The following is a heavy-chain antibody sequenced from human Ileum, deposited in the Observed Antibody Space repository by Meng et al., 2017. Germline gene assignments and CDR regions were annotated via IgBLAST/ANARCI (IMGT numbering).Heavy chain of an antibody. CDR1: GGSISDYY. J-gene: IGHJ3*01. CDR3: ATGTLGVVVTTYDAFDL. D-gene: IGHD2-21*02. Sequence: SETLSLTCTVSGGSISDYYWSWIRQPPGKGLEWIGYLYSSGTTNYNPSLKSRVTISMDTSKNQFSLKLSSVTAAGTAVYYCATGTLGVVVTTYDAFDLWGQGTMVTVSS. CDR2: LYSSGTT. V-gene: IGHV4-59*01.